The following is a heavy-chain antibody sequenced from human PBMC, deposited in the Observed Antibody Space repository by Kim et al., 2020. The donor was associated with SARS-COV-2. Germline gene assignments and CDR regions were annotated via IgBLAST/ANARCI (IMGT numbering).Heavy chain of an antibody. Sequence: SETLSLTCTVSGGSISSGGYYWSWIRQHPGKGLEWIGYIYYSGSTYYNPSLKSRVTISVDTSKNQFSLKLSSVTAADTAVYYCARVFFSGSYTFDYWGQGTLVTVSS. V-gene: IGHV4-31*03. D-gene: IGHD3-10*01. CDR1: GGSISSGGYY. J-gene: IGHJ4*02. CDR2: IYYSGST. CDR3: ARVFFSGSYTFDY.